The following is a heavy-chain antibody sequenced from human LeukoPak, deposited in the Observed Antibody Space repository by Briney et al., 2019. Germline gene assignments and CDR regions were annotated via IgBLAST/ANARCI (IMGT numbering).Heavy chain of an antibody. CDR2: INHSGST. CDR1: GGSFSGYY. CDR3: ARRKYCSSTSCYREGKYFQH. D-gene: IGHD2-2*02. Sequence: ASETLSLTCAVYGGSFSGYYWSWIRQPPGKGLEWIGEINHSGSTNYNPSLKSRVTISVDTSKNQFSLKLSSVTAADTAVYYCARRKYCSSTSCYREGKYFQHWGQGTLVTVSS. V-gene: IGHV4-34*01. J-gene: IGHJ1*01.